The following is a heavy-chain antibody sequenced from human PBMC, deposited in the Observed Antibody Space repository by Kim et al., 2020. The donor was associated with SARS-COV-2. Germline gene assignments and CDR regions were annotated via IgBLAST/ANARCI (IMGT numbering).Heavy chain of an antibody. Sequence: PSLKSRVTISVDTSKNQFSLKLSSVTAADTAVYYCARLRNQLECGNWFDPWGQGTLVTVSS. CDR3: ARLRNQLECGNWFDP. D-gene: IGHD1-1*01. V-gene: IGHV4-39*01. J-gene: IGHJ5*02.